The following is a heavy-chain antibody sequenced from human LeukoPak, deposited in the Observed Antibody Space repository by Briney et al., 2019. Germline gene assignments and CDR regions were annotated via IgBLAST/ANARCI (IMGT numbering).Heavy chain of an antibody. CDR1: GYTFTSYG. CDR3: GRGIQSFDP. Sequence: GASVKVSCKASGYTFTSYGISWVRQAPGQGLEWMGWINPKSGDTNYAQKFQDRVTMTRDTSTSTGYMELRSLRSEDTAVYYCGRGIQSFDPWGQGTLVTVSS. CDR2: INPKSGDT. V-gene: IGHV1-18*01. J-gene: IGHJ5*02.